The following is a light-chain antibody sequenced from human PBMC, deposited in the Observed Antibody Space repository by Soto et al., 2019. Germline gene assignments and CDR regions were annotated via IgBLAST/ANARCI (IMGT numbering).Light chain of an antibody. V-gene: IGLV2-14*01. Sequence: LTQPASVSGSPGQSITISCTGSSSDVGAYIYVSWYQHHPGKAPKVMIYEVTNRPSGVSDRFSGSKSGNTASLTISGLQAEDEADYYCCSYTSSRTYVFGTGTKVTVL. CDR2: EVT. CDR3: CSYTSSRTYV. J-gene: IGLJ1*01. CDR1: SSDVGAYIY.